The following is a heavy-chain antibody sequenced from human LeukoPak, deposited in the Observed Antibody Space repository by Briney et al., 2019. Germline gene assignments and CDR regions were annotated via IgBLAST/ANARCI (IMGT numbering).Heavy chain of an antibody. J-gene: IGHJ4*02. V-gene: IGHV3-23*01. CDR1: GFTFSSYG. D-gene: IGHD3-10*01. CDR2: ISGSGGAT. Sequence: GGSLRLSCAASGFTFSSYGMSWVRQAPGKGLEWVSGISGSGGATYYADSVKGRFTISRDDPHNTLYLQMNSLRAEDTAVYFCARGGVDYYGSGTYYLMYYFDYWGQGALVTVSS. CDR3: ARGGVDYYGSGTYYLMYYFDY.